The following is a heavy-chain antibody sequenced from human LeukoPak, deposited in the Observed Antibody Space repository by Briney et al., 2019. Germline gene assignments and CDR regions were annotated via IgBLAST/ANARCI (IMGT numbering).Heavy chain of an antibody. CDR3: ARGTFIAVAGTQLFDY. V-gene: IGHV4-59*11. CDR2: IYYSGST. CDR1: GGSISSHY. J-gene: IGHJ4*02. Sequence: SETLSLTCTVSGGSISSHYWSWNRQPPGKGLEWIGYIYYSGSTNYNPSLKSRVTISVDTSKNQFSLKLSSVTAADTAVYYCARGTFIAVAGTQLFDYWGQGTLVTVSS. D-gene: IGHD6-19*01.